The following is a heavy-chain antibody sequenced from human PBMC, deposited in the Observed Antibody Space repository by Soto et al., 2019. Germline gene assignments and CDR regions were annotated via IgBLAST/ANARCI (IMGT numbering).Heavy chain of an antibody. Sequence: LRLSCAASGFTFSSYAMSWVRQAPGKGLEWVSAISGSGGSTYYADSVKGRFTISRDNSKNTLYLQMNSLRAEDTAVYYCAGGLSARRTPLHYYYGMDVWGQGTTVTVSS. CDR1: GFTFSSYA. CDR2: ISGSGGST. D-gene: IGHD6-6*01. J-gene: IGHJ6*02. CDR3: AGGLSARRTPLHYYYGMDV. V-gene: IGHV3-23*01.